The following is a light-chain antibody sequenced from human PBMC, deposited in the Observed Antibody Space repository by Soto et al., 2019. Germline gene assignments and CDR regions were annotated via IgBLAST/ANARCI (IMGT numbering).Light chain of an antibody. CDR1: SSDVGGYNY. V-gene: IGLV2-14*01. Sequence: QSALTQPASVSGSPGQSITISCTGTSSDVGGYNYVSWYQQHPGKAPKLMIYEVSNRPSGVSNRFSGSKSGNTASLTISGLQAEDEDDYYCSSYTSSTLYVFGTGTKLTVL. CDR3: SSYTSSTLYV. CDR2: EVS. J-gene: IGLJ1*01.